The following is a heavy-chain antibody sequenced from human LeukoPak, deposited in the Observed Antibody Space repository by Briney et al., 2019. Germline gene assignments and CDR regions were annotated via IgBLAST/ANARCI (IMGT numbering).Heavy chain of an antibody. CDR3: AREVRGVIIG. J-gene: IGHJ4*02. V-gene: IGHV3-48*03. D-gene: IGHD3-10*01. Sequence: QPGGSLRLSCAASGFTFSSYEMNWVRQAPGKGLEWVSYISSSGSTIYYADSVKGRFTISRDNAKNSLYLQMNSLRAEDTAVYYYAREVRGVIIGWGQGTLVTVSS. CDR2: ISSSGSTI. CDR1: GFTFSSYE.